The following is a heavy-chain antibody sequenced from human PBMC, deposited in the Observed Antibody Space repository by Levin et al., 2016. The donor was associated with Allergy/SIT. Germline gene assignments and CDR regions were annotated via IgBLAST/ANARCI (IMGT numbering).Heavy chain of an antibody. J-gene: IGHJ6*03. V-gene: IGHV5-51*01. CDR2: IYPGDSDT. D-gene: IGHD3-3*01. Sequence: VRQMPGKGLEWMGIIYPGDSDTRYSPSFQGQVTISADKSISTAYLQWSSLKASDTAMYYCARHFYDFWSGPPLYYYYYMDVWGKGTTVTVSS. CDR3: ARHFYDFWSGPPLYYYYYMDV.